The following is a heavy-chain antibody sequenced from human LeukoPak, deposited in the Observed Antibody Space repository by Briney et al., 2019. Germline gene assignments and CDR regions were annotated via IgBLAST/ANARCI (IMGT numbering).Heavy chain of an antibody. V-gene: IGHV3-74*01. D-gene: IGHD2-15*01. CDR1: GFTFSSYW. CDR2: IKSDGSST. CDR3: ARDQDVYCSGGSCTPFDI. J-gene: IGHJ3*02. Sequence: PGGSLRLSCAASGFTFSSYWMHWVRQAPGKGLVWVSRIKSDGSSTTYADSVKGRFTISRDNAKNSLYLQMNSLRAADTAVYYCARDQDVYCSGGSCTPFDIWGQGTMVTVSS.